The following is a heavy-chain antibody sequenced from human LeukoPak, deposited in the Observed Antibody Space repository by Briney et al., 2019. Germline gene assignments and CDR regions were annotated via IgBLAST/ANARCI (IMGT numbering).Heavy chain of an antibody. J-gene: IGHJ4*02. Sequence: SETLSLTRAVYGGSFSSYYWGWIRQPPGKGLEWIGSIYYSGSTYYNPSLKSRVTISVDTSKNQFSLKLSSVTAADTAVYYCAREEAAAGLFDYWGQGTLVTVSS. V-gene: IGHV4-39*02. D-gene: IGHD6-13*01. CDR1: GGSFSSYY. CDR3: AREEAAAGLFDY. CDR2: IYYSGST.